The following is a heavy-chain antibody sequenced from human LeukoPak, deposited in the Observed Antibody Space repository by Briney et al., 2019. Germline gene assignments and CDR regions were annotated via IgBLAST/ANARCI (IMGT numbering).Heavy chain of an antibody. CDR2: ISSSGSTI. Sequence: GGSLRLSCAASGFTFDDYGMSWVRQAPGKGLEWVSYISSSGSTIYYADSVKGRFTISRDNAKNSLYLQMNSLRAEDTAVYYCARDRTDYYYYYIDVWGKGTTVTISS. CDR1: GFTFDDYG. V-gene: IGHV3-48*03. CDR3: ARDRTDYYYYYIDV. J-gene: IGHJ6*03. D-gene: IGHD2-2*01.